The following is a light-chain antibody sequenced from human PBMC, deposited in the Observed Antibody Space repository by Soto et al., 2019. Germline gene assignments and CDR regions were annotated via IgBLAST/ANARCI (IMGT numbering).Light chain of an antibody. CDR1: RSFASNY. CDR2: DAS. Sequence: PGERATLSCRASRSFASNYLAWYQQKPGQAPRLLIYDASSRATGIPDRFSGGGSGTDFTLTISRLEPEDFAVYYCQQYSSSPQTFGQGTKVDIK. V-gene: IGKV3-20*01. J-gene: IGKJ1*01. CDR3: QQYSSSPQT.